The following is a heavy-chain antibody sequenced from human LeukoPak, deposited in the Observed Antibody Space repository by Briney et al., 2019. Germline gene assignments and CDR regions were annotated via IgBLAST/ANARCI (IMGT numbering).Heavy chain of an antibody. CDR2: IYYSGST. Sequence: SETLSLTCTVSGGSISSSSYYWGWIRQPPGKGLELIESIYYSGSTYYNPSLKSRVTISVDTSKNQFSLKLSSVTAADTAVYYCARHPRSYYYDSSGYSPFDYWGQGTLVTVSS. CDR3: ARHPRSYYYDSSGYSPFDY. J-gene: IGHJ4*02. D-gene: IGHD3-22*01. V-gene: IGHV4-39*01. CDR1: GGSISSSSYY.